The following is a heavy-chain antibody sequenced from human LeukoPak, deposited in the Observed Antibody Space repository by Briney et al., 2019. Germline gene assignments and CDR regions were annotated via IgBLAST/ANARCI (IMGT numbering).Heavy chain of an antibody. V-gene: IGHV4-34*01. CDR1: GGSFSGYY. CDR2: INHSGGT. J-gene: IGHJ6*03. Sequence: SETLSLTCAVYGGSFSGYYWSWIRQPPGKGLEWIGEINHSGGTNYNPSLKSRVTISVDTSKNQFSLKMSSVTAADTAVYYCARGPTMGYYYYYMDVWGKGTTVTVSS. D-gene: IGHD3-10*01. CDR3: ARGPTMGYYYYYMDV.